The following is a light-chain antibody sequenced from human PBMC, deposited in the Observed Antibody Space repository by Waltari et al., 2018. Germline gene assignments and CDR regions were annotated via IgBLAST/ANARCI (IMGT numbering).Light chain of an antibody. CDR1: RNLLYSSNNRNY. V-gene: IGKV4-1*01. CDR3: QQYYNTPWT. CDR2: WAS. J-gene: IGKJ1*01. Sequence: DIVMTQSPASLAVSLGERATINCKSSRNLLYSSNNRNYLPWYQQKPGQPPKLLMYWASTRESGVPDRFSGSGSETDFTLTISSLQAEDVAVYYCQQYYNTPWTFGQGTKVEAK.